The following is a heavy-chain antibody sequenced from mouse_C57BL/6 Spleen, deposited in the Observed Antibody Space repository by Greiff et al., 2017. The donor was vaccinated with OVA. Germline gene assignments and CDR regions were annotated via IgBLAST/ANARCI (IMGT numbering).Heavy chain of an antibody. CDR2: IDPSDSYT. Sequence: QVQLQQPGAELVMPGASVKLSCKASGYTFTSYWMHWVKQRPGQGLEWIGEIDPSDSYTTYNQKFKGKSTLTVDKSSSPAYMQLSSLTSEDSAVYYCARHPVVGAMDCWGKGTSVTVSS. CDR1: GYTFTSYW. D-gene: IGHD1-1*01. CDR3: ARHPVVGAMDC. J-gene: IGHJ4*01. V-gene: IGHV1-69*01.